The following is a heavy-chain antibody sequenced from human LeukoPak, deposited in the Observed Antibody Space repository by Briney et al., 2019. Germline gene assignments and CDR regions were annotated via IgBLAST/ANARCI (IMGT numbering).Heavy chain of an antibody. V-gene: IGHV4-34*01. CDR2: INHSGST. CDR1: GGSFSGYY. Sequence: PSETLSLTCAVYGGSFSGYYWSWIRQPPGKGLEWIGEINHSGSTNYNQSLKSRVTISVDTSKNQFSLKLSSVTAADTAVYYCARGYRGVYYYDSSGYYNDYWGQGTLVTVSS. D-gene: IGHD3-22*01. J-gene: IGHJ4*02. CDR3: ARGYRGVYYYDSSGYYNDY.